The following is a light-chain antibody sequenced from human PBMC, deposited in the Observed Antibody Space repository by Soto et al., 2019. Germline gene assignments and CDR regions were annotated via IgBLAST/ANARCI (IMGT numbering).Light chain of an antibody. J-gene: IGKJ5*01. CDR2: DAS. V-gene: IGKV3-11*01. CDR1: QSVSTN. CDR3: QQRSNWIT. Sequence: EIVMTQSPATLSLSPGDRATLSCRASQSVSTNLAWYQQKPGQAPRLLIYDASTRASGIPARFSGSGSGTDFTLSINSLEPEDFAIYYCQQRSNWITFGQGTRLEIK.